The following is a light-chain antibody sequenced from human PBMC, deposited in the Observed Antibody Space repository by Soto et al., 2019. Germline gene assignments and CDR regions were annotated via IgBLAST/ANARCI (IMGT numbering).Light chain of an antibody. Sequence: EIAMTQSPLSLAVTPGEPASISCRSSQTLLHSNGYTYLDWYLQKPGQSPQLLIYLGSNRASGVPDRFSGSGSGTYFTRKISRVEAEDVGIFYCMQGLRPMYTFGQGTKLEIK. J-gene: IGKJ2*01. CDR1: QTLLHSNGYTY. CDR2: LGS. CDR3: MQGLRPMYT. V-gene: IGKV2-28*01.